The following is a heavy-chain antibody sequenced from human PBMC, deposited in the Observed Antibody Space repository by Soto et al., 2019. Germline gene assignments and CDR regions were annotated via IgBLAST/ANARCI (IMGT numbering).Heavy chain of an antibody. Sequence: EVQLVESGGGLVQPGGSLRLSCAASGFTFSSYSMNWVRQAPGKGLEWVSYISSSSSTIYYADSVKGRFTISRDNAKNSLYLQMKSLRAEDTAVYYCARGALYYEFNWFDPWGQGTLVTVSS. J-gene: IGHJ5*02. CDR2: ISSSSSTI. D-gene: IGHD2-8*01. CDR1: GFTFSSYS. V-gene: IGHV3-48*01. CDR3: ARGALYYEFNWFDP.